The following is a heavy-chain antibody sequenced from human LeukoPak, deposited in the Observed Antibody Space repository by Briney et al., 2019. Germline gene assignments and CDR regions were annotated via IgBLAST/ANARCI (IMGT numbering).Heavy chain of an antibody. J-gene: IGHJ4*02. Sequence: PGGSLRLSCAASGFTFSSYGMHWVRQAPGKGLEWVAAISYAGNNQFYEDSVKGRFTISRDNSKNTLYLQMNSLRPEDTAVYFCAKDRLAQSGNSYGYDYFDYWGQGTLVTVSS. V-gene: IGHV3-30*18. D-gene: IGHD5-18*01. CDR2: ISYAGNNQ. CDR1: GFTFSSYG. CDR3: AKDRLAQSGNSYGYDYFDY.